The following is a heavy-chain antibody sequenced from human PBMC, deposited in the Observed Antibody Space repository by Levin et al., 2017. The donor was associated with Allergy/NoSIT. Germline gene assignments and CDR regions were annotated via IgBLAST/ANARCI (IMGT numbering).Heavy chain of an antibody. CDR1: GDSVGSGGYY. V-gene: IGHV4-61*08. J-gene: IGHJ6*02. D-gene: IGHD2-21*01. CDR2: IYYRGTS. CDR3: ARYSIVKSMDV. Sequence: SQTLSLTCPVSGDSVGSGGYYWSWIRQAPGKGLEMIGYIYYRGTSTYNPSLKSRVTIELDRSKNQITLQLRHVTAADTAVYFCARYSIVKSMDVWGQGTSVTVSS.